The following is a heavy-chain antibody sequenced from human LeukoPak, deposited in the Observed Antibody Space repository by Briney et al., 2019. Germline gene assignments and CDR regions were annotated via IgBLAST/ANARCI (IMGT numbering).Heavy chain of an antibody. CDR1: GFTFSDYN. Sequence: GGSLRLSCAASGFTFSDYNMNWVRQAPGKGLEWVSSISSSATYIYYADSVKGRFTISRDNAKTSLPLQMNSLRAEDTAVYYCASILVVPAANYYYSYGMDVWGQGTTVTVSS. CDR2: ISSSATYI. D-gene: IGHD2-2*01. J-gene: IGHJ6*02. CDR3: ASILVVPAANYYYSYGMDV. V-gene: IGHV3-21*06.